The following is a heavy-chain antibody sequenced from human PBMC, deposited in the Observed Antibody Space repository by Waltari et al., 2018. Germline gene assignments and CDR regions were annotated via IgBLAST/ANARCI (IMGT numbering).Heavy chain of an antibody. Sequence: QVQLQESGPGLVKPSETLSLTCTVSGGSISSYYCSWIRQPAGKGLEWIGRIYTSGSTNYNPSLKSRVTMSVDTSKNQFSLKLSSVTAADTAVYYCARAYYDFWSGYQDYWGQGTLVTVSS. V-gene: IGHV4-4*07. J-gene: IGHJ4*02. D-gene: IGHD3-3*01. CDR1: GGSISSYY. CDR2: IYTSGST. CDR3: ARAYYDFWSGYQDY.